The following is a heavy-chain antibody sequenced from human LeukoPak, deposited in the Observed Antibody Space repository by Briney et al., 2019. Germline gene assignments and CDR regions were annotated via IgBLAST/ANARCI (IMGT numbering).Heavy chain of an antibody. J-gene: IGHJ4*02. D-gene: IGHD3-9*01. CDR2: ISGDGGST. CDR1: GFTFDDYA. Sequence: AGGSLRLSCAASGFTFDDYAMHWVRQAPGKGLEWVSLISGDGGSTYYADSVKGRFAISRDNSKNSLYLQMNSLRTEDTALYYCAKDLVTYDILTGYYSTNWDYWGQGTLVTVSS. V-gene: IGHV3-43*02. CDR3: AKDLVTYDILTGYYSTNWDY.